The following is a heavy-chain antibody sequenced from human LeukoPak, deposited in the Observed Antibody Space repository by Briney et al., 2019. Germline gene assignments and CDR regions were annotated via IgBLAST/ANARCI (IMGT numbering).Heavy chain of an antibody. V-gene: IGHV3-30-3*01. J-gene: IGHJ4*02. CDR3: ASALDTDCSSTSCADY. CDR1: GFTFSSYA. Sequence: GGSLRLSCAASGFTFSSYAMHWVRQAPGRGLEGVAVISYDGSNKYYADSVKGRFTISRDNSKNTLYLQMNSLRAEDTAVYYCASALDTDCSSTSCADYWGQGTLVTVSS. CDR2: ISYDGSNK. D-gene: IGHD2-2*01.